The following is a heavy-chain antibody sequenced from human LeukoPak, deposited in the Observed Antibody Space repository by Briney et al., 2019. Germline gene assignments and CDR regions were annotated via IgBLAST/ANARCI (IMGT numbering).Heavy chain of an antibody. V-gene: IGHV3-23*01. CDR3: AKVEGVTYGWSFDY. Sequence: GGSLRLSCAASGFTFSSYAMSWVRQAPGKGLEWVSAISGSGGSTYYADSVKGRFTISRDNSKNTLYLQMNSLRAEDTAVYYCAKVEGVTYGWSFDYWGREPWSPSPQ. CDR2: ISGSGGST. J-gene: IGHJ4*02. CDR1: GFTFSSYA. D-gene: IGHD2-8*02.